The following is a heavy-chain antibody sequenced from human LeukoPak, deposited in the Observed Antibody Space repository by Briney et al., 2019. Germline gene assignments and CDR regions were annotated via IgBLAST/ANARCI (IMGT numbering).Heavy chain of an antibody. D-gene: IGHD3-10*01. CDR1: GFIFSSYA. CDR2: IKTKTEGGTT. V-gene: IGHV3-15*01. CDR3: ASYGSGSHDY. J-gene: IGHJ4*02. Sequence: GGSLRLSCAASGFIFSSYAMSWVRQAPGKGLEWVGRIKTKTEGGTTDYAAPVKGRFTISRDDSKNTVYLQMNSLKTEDTAVYYCASYGSGSHDYWGQGSLVTVSS.